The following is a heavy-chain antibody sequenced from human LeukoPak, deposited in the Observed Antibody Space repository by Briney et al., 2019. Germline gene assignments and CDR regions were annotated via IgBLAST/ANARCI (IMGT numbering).Heavy chain of an antibody. CDR1: GGSISSYY. J-gene: IGHJ4*02. V-gene: IGHV4-59*01. CDR3: ARDYDFWSGYRADY. Sequence: PSETLSLTCTVSGGSISSYYWSWIRQPPGKGLEWIGYIYYSGSTNYNPSLKSRVTISVDTSKNQFSLKLSSVTAADTAVYYCARDYDFWSGYRADYWGQGTLVTVSS. CDR2: IYYSGST. D-gene: IGHD3-3*01.